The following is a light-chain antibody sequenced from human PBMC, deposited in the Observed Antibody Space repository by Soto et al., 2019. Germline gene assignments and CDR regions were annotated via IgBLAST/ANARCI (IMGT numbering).Light chain of an antibody. Sequence: DIQMTQSPSSLSASVGDRVTITCQASQDISNYLSWYQQKPGKAPKFLIYDASNLETGVPSRFSGSGSVTHFTFTISSLQPEDIATYYCQQYDNLPLTFGPGTKVDIK. J-gene: IGKJ3*01. CDR1: QDISNY. CDR2: DAS. V-gene: IGKV1-33*01. CDR3: QQYDNLPLT.